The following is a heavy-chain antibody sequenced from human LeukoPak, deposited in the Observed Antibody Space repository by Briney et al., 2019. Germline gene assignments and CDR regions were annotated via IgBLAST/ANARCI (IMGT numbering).Heavy chain of an antibody. CDR1: GYTFRGNY. D-gene: IGHD4-11*01. V-gene: IGHV1-2*02. CDR2: IDANNGDT. CDR3: ARDPSSVTLYFFDY. J-gene: IGHJ4*02. Sequence: ASVKISCKASGYTFRGNYIHWLRQAPGQGLEWMGWIDANNGDTKSAQKFQGRVTMSRDTSISTAYMDLSSLSPDDAAVYYCARDPSSVTLYFFDYWGQGPLVTVSS.